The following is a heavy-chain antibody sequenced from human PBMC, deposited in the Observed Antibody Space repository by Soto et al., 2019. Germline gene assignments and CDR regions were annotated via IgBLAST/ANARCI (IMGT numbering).Heavy chain of an antibody. V-gene: IGHV3-74*01. Sequence: EVQLVESGGGIVQPGGSLRLSCAASGFTFSSYWMHWVREAPGKGLVWVSRINSDGSRTSYADSAKGRFTISRDNAKNTVYLQMNSLRAEDTAVYYCAREDGDYYADNGYLGRHWGQGTLVTVSS. J-gene: IGHJ4*02. D-gene: IGHD3-10*01. CDR1: GFTFSSYW. CDR2: INSDGSRT. CDR3: AREDGDYYADNGYLGRH.